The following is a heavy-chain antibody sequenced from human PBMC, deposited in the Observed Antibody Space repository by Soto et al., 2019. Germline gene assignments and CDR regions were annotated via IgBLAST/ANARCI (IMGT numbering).Heavy chain of an antibody. J-gene: IGHJ4*02. CDR2: IITVFGTA. CDR1: GGTFSTFG. D-gene: IGHD4-17*01. CDR3: AKSAPMDAGDKYYYDL. V-gene: IGHV1-69*01. Sequence: QVQLVQSGTEVKKTGSSVKVSCKASGGTFSTFGISWVRQAPGQGLEWMGGIITVFGTARYSQKFEDRIKITADESTNTVYMDLRSLTSEDTAIYYGAKSAPMDAGDKYYYDLWGQGALVTVSS.